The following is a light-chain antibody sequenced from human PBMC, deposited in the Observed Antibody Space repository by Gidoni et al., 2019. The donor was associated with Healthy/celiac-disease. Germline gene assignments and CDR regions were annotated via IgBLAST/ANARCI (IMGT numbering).Light chain of an antibody. V-gene: IGLV10-54*01. Sequence: GLTQPPSVSKGLRQTATLTCTGNSNNVGNQGAAWLQQHQGHPPKLLSYRNNNRPSGISERLSASRSGNTASLTITGLQPEDEADYYCSAWDSSLSAWVFGGGTKLTVL. CDR2: RNN. CDR1: SNNVGNQG. J-gene: IGLJ3*02. CDR3: SAWDSSLSAWV.